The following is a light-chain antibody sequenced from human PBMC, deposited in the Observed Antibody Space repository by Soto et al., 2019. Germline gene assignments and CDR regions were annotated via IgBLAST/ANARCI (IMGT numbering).Light chain of an antibody. Sequence: DIQLTQSPSFLSASVGGRVTITCRASQAISSHLAWYQQKPGKAPNLLIYGASTLQSGVPSRFSGSGSGTQFTLTISSLQPEDFATYYCQQLNSYPLPFGPGTKVDIK. V-gene: IGKV1-9*01. CDR1: QAISSH. CDR3: QQLNSYPLP. CDR2: GAS. J-gene: IGKJ3*01.